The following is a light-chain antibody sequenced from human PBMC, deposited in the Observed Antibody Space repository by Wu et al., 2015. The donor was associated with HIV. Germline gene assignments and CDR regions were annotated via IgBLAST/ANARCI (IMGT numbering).Light chain of an antibody. J-gene: IGKJ2*01. CDR2: YAS. CDR1: QGVASA. V-gene: IGKV1D-13*01. Sequence: IQMTQSPSSLSASVGDTVTITCRASQGVASAVAWYQQKPGKGPNLLIYYASTLASGVPSRFRGSGSGTDFTLTISSLQPEDFATYSCQQFNNYPYTFGQGTKLEIK. CDR3: QQFNNYPYT.